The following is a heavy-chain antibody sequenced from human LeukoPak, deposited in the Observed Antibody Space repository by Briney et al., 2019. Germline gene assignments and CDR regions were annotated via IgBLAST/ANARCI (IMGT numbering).Heavy chain of an antibody. V-gene: IGHV4-59*11. D-gene: IGHD3-22*01. CDR3: ARASYDSSGYYYLTFDY. J-gene: IGHJ4*02. CDR1: GGSISSHY. Sequence: SETLSLTCTVSGGSISSHYWSWIRQPPGKGLEWIGYIYYSGSTNYNPSLKSRVTISVDTSKNQFSLKLSSVTAADTAVYYRARASYDSSGYYYLTFDYWGQGTLVTVSS. CDR2: IYYSGST.